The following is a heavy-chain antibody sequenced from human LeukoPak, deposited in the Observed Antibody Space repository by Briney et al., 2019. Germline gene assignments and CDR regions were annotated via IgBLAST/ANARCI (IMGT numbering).Heavy chain of an antibody. J-gene: IGHJ4*02. Sequence: AESLRLSCAASGFTFSSYAMSWVRQAPGKGLEWVSAISGSGGSTYYADSVKGRFTISRDNSKNTLYLQMNSLRAEDTAVYYCAKVTEIRYFDWSLDYWGQGTLVTVSS. D-gene: IGHD3-9*01. CDR1: GFTFSSYA. CDR3: AKVTEIRYFDWSLDY. CDR2: ISGSGGST. V-gene: IGHV3-23*01.